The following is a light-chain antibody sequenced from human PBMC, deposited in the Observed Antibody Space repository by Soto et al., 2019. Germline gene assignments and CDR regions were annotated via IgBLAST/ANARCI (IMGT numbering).Light chain of an antibody. Sequence: IVLTQSPGPVSLSPGERATLSCRASQRVSSSSLAWYQQRPGQAPRLLMYGASRRATGIPDRFSGSGSGTDCTLIISRLEPEDFAVYYCHQYGTSPLTLGGGTKVDIK. V-gene: IGKV3-20*01. CDR2: GAS. CDR3: HQYGTSPLT. CDR1: QRVSSSS. J-gene: IGKJ4*01.